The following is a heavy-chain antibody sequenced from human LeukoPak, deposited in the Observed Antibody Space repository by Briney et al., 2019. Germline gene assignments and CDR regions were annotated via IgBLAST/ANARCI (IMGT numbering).Heavy chain of an antibody. V-gene: IGHV3-23*01. CDR1: GFTSIAYA. Sequence: GGSLRLSCVGSGFTSIAYALTWARQAPGKGLEWVSGISGGGVTTYYADSVKGRFTISRDNSKNTLYLQMNTLRADDTAIYYCARNQQLGGHSYYYYGMDVWGQGTTVTVSS. CDR2: ISGGGVTT. D-gene: IGHD3-16*01. J-gene: IGHJ6*02. CDR3: ARNQQLGGHSYYYYGMDV.